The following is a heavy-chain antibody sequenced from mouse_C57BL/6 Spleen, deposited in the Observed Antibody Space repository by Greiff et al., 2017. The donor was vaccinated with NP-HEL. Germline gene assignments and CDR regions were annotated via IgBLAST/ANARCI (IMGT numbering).Heavy chain of an antibody. D-gene: IGHD1-1*01. V-gene: IGHV1-69*01. CDR2: IDPSDSYT. CDR1: GYTFTSYW. CDR3: ARSGTVVAHFDY. Sequence: QVQLQQPGAELVMPGASVKLSCKASGYTFTSYWMHWVKQRPGPGLEWIGEIDPSDSYTNYNQKFKGKSTLTVDKSSSTAYMQLSSLTSEDSAVYYCARSGTVVAHFDYWGQGTTLTVSS. J-gene: IGHJ2*01.